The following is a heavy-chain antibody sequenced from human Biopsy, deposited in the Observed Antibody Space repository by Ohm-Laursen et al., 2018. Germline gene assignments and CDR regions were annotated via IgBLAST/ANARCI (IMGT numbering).Heavy chain of an antibody. J-gene: IGHJ1*01. Sequence: GASVKVSCKASGGPFSSYAVTWVRQAPGQGLEWMGGIIGMFGTADYAQRFQGRVTITADESTSTATMELRSLRSDDTAVYYCATKLTGYFHHWGQGTLVIVSS. D-gene: IGHD3-9*01. V-gene: IGHV1-69*13. CDR3: ATKLTGYFHH. CDR1: GGPFSSYA. CDR2: IIGMFGTA.